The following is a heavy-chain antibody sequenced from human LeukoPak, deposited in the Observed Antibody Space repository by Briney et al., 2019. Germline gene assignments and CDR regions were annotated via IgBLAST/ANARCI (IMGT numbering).Heavy chain of an antibody. CDR1: GFTFINAW. J-gene: IGHJ4*02. CDR3: VTARRNANGYFPVDY. CDR2: IKSKLDGETT. V-gene: IGHV3-15*01. Sequence: GGSLRLSCAASGFTFINAWMTWVRQVPGKGLEWVGRIKSKLDGETTEFAAPVSGRFTISRDDSKDMMFLQMDSLKTEDTAVYYCVTARRNANGYFPVDYWGQGALVAVSS. D-gene: IGHD5-24*01.